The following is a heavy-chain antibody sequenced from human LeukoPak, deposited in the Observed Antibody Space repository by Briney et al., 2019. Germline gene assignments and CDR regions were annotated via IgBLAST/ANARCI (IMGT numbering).Heavy chain of an antibody. CDR1: GLTFSRYW. J-gene: IGHJ6*03. CDR3: ASRYCTGVNCFAASYMCMDV. Sequence: GGSLRLSCAASGLTFSRYWMTWFRQAPGKGLEWVANIKQDGREKYYVDSVKGRFTISRDNADRSFYLQMTSLRVEDTAVYFCASRYCTGVNCFAASYMCMDVWGKGTTVTVSS. V-gene: IGHV3-7*01. CDR2: IKQDGREK. D-gene: IGHD2-8*02.